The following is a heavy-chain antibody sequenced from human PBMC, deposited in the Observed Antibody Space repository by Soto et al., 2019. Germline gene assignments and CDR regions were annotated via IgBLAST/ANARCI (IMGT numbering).Heavy chain of an antibody. J-gene: IGHJ4*02. Sequence: SETLSLTCTVSGGSISSSSSYWGWIRQPPGKGLEWVGSIYYLGNTYYNPSLGSRITISVDTSKNQFSLKLRSVTAADTAFFYCAGLYPFESSGYHLNYWVQGALVTVSS. V-gene: IGHV4-39*01. D-gene: IGHD3-22*01. CDR3: AGLYPFESSGYHLNY. CDR2: IYYLGNT. CDR1: GGSISSSSSY.